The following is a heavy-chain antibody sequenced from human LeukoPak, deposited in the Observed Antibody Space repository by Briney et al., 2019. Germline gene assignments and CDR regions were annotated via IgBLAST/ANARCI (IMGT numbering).Heavy chain of an antibody. V-gene: IGHV3-30-3*01. Sequence: GGSLRLSCAASGFTFSSYAMHWVRPAPGKGLEGVAVISYDGSNKYYADSVKGRFTISRDNSKNTLYLQMNSLRAEDTAVYYCASLYDSSGFLTRGFDYWGQGTLVTVSS. J-gene: IGHJ4*02. CDR2: ISYDGSNK. D-gene: IGHD3-22*01. CDR3: ASLYDSSGFLTRGFDY. CDR1: GFTFSSYA.